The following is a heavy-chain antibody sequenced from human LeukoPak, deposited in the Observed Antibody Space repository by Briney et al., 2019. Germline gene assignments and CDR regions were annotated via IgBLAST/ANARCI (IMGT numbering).Heavy chain of an antibody. D-gene: IGHD3-22*01. V-gene: IGHV4-59*12. CDR2: IYYSGST. CDR3: ARDQGITMMGNGMDV. J-gene: IGHJ6*02. Sequence: SETLSLTCTVSGGSISSYYWSWIRQPPGKGLEWIGYIYYSGSTYYNPSLQSRVSISGDTSKNQFSLKVSSVTAADTAVYYCARDQGITMMGNGMDVWGQGTTVTVSS. CDR1: GGSISSYY.